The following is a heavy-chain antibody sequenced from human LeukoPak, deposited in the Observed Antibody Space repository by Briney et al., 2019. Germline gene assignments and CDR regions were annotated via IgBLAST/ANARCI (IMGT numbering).Heavy chain of an antibody. Sequence: PGGSLRLSCAASGFTFSSYSTNWVRQAPGKGLEWVSSISSSSSYIYYADSVKGRFTISRDNAKNSLYLQMNSLRAEDTAVYYCAREPHHLAFDIWGQGTMVTVSS. J-gene: IGHJ3*02. CDR1: GFTFSSYS. V-gene: IGHV3-21*01. CDR2: ISSSSSYI. CDR3: AREPHHLAFDI.